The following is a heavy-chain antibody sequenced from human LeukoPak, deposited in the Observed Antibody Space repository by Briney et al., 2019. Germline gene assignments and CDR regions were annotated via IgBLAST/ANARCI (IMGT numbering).Heavy chain of an antibody. CDR1: GGSITSYY. CDR3: ARNIAMATNFYYYYYMDV. J-gene: IGHJ6*03. CDR2: IYTSGST. D-gene: IGHD5-12*01. Sequence: SETLSLTCTFSGGSITSYYWSWIRQPAGKGLEWIGRIYTSGSTNYNPSLKSRVTISVDTSKNQFSLKLSSVTAADTAVYYCARNIAMATNFYYYYYMDVWGKGTTVTVSS. V-gene: IGHV4-4*07.